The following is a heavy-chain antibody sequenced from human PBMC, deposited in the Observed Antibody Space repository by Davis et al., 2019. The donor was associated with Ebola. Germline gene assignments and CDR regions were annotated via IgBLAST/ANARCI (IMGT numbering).Heavy chain of an antibody. CDR2: IYTGDSDT. V-gene: IGHV5-51*01. CDR3: ARREGIAVAGPDY. J-gene: IGHJ4*02. CDR1: GNSFTSHW. D-gene: IGHD6-19*01. Sequence: GESLKISCKDSGNSFTSHWIGWVRQMPGKGLDWMGIIYTGDSDTRYSPSFQGQVTISADKSISTAYLQWSSLKASDTAMYYCARREGIAVAGPDYWGQGTLVTVSS.